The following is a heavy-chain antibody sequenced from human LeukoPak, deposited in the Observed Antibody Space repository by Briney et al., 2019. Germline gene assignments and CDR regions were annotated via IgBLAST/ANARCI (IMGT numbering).Heavy chain of an antibody. CDR3: ARSSGHSYGDFDY. V-gene: IGHV4-59*01. CDR2: THHSGST. J-gene: IGHJ4*02. Sequence: SETLSLTXSVSGVSITSNYWSWIRQPPGKGLEWIGYTHHSGSTSYNPSLKSRITISLDTSNNQFSLKLSSVTAADTAVYYCARSSGHSYGDFDYWGQGTLVTVSS. CDR1: GVSITSNY. D-gene: IGHD5-18*01.